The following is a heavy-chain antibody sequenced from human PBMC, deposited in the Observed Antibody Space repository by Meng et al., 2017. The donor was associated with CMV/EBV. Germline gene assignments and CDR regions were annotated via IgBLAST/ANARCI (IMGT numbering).Heavy chain of an antibody. CDR3: ARRDDYSNYVLFY. D-gene: IGHD4-11*01. CDR1: GFTVSSNY. Sequence: GGSLRLSCAASGFTVSSNYMSWVRQAPGKGLEWVSYISSSGSTIYYADSVKGRFTISRDNAKNSLYLQMNSLRAEDTAVYYCARRDDYSNYVLFYWGQGTLVTVSS. V-gene: IGHV3-11*01. CDR2: ISSSGSTI. J-gene: IGHJ4*02.